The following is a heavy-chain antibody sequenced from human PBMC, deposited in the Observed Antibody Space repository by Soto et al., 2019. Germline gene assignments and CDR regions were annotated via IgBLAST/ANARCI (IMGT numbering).Heavy chain of an antibody. J-gene: IGHJ4*02. V-gene: IGHV3-21*01. Sequence: GGSLRLSCTVSGFAFNNYGINWVRQAPGKGLEWVSSISKSDYTYYSDSVKGRFAISRDNAKSSVSLQMNTLRVEDTAVYYCAREDSIIIPAVSDFWGQGNLVTVS. D-gene: IGHD2-2*01. CDR2: ISKSDYT. CDR1: GFAFNNYG. CDR3: AREDSIIIPAVSDF.